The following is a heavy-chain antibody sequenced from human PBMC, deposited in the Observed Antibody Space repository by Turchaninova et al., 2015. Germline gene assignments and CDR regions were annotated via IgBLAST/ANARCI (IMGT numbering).Heavy chain of an antibody. V-gene: IGHV4-38-2*01. CDR2: MYHSGST. J-gene: IGHJ4*02. CDR1: GYSISSGSY. CDR3: ARLSGDLDGTEY. Sequence: QVQLQESGPGLVKPSETLSLPCGVSGYSISSGSYWGWFRPPPGKGLEWIGSMYHSGSTYYNPSLKSRVTISVDTYKNQFSLRLSSVTAADTAVYYCARLSGDLDGTEYWGQGTLVTVSS. D-gene: IGHD7-27*01.